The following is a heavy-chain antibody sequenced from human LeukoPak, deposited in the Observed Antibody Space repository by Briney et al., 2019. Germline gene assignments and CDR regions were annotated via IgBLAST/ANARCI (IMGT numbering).Heavy chain of an antibody. CDR1: GYTFTGYY. Sequence: ASVKVSCKASGYTFTGYYMHWVRQAPGQGPEWMGWINPNSGGTNYAQKFQGRVTITRDTSISTAYMELSRLRSDDTAVYYCARSRSSSWYYFDYWGQGTLVTVSS. CDR3: ARSRSSSWYYFDY. D-gene: IGHD6-13*01. CDR2: INPNSGGT. V-gene: IGHV1-2*02. J-gene: IGHJ4*02.